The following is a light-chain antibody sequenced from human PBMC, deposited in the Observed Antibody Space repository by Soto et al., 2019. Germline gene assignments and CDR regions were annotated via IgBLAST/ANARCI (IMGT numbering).Light chain of an antibody. CDR1: SSDVGGYNY. J-gene: IGLJ1*01. CDR3: AKWDDSLRVYV. V-gene: IGLV2-14*01. Sequence: QSVLTQPASVSGSPGQSITISCTGTSSDVGGYNYVSWYQQHPGKAPKFMIYDVSNRPSGVSNRFSGSKSGTSASLAISGLRSEDEADYYCAKWDDSLRVYVFGTGTKVTVL. CDR2: DVS.